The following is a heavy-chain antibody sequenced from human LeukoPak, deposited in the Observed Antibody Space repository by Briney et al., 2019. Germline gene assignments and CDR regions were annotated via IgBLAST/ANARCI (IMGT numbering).Heavy chain of an antibody. V-gene: IGHV4-31*03. CDR1: GGSISSGGYY. D-gene: IGHD6-6*01. CDR3: ARDYDRSSSPVSYWYFDL. J-gene: IGHJ2*01. CDR2: IYYSGST. Sequence: SETLSLTCTVSGGSISSGGYYWSWIRQDPGKGLEWIGYIYYSGSTYYNPSLKSRVTISVDTSKNQFSLKLSSVTAADTAVYYCARDYDRSSSPVSYWYFDLWGRGTLVTVSS.